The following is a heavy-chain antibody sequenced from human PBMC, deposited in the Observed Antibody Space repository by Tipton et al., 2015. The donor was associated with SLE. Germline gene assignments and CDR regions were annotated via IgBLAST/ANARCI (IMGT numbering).Heavy chain of an antibody. CDR3: ARDHRVNFDWILLDY. D-gene: IGHD3-9*01. V-gene: IGHV4-59*12. J-gene: IGHJ4*02. CDR2: IYYSGTT. CDR1: GDSISNCY. Sequence: TLSLTCTVSGDSISNCYWSWIRQPPGKGLEWIGSIYYSGTTTYNPSLKSRVTMSLDSSKNQFSLNLTSVTAADTAVYYCARDHRVNFDWILLDYWGQGALVSVSS.